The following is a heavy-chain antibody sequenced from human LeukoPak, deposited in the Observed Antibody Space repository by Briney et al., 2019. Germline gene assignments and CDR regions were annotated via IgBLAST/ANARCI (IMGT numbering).Heavy chain of an antibody. V-gene: IGHV1-46*01. D-gene: IGHD6-6*01. CDR3: ARNHYSSSSDY. CDR2: INPTGGST. Sequence: ASVKVSCKASGYTFTSYYMHWVRQAPGQGLEWMGLINPTGGSTGYAQKFQGRVTMTRDMSTSTAFMELRSLRSDDTAMYYCARNHYSSSSDYWGQGTLVTVSS. J-gene: IGHJ4*02. CDR1: GYTFTSYY.